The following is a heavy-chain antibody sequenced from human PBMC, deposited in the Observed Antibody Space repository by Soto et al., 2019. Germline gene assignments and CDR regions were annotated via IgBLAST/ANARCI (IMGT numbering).Heavy chain of an antibody. J-gene: IGHJ3*02. Sequence: PSETLSLTCTVSGGSISSSSYYWGWIRQPPGKGLEWIGSIYYSGSTYYNPSLKSRVTISVDTSKNQFSLRLSSVAAADTALYYCARAYSSGWVDAFDIWGQGTMVTVSS. D-gene: IGHD6-19*01. CDR3: ARAYSSGWVDAFDI. V-gene: IGHV4-39*01. CDR2: IYYSGST. CDR1: GGSISSSSYY.